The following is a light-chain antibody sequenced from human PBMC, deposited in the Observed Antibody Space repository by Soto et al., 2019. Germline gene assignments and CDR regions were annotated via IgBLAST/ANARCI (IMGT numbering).Light chain of an antibody. CDR1: QGISNY. CDR2: AAF. Sequence: DIQLTQSPSFLSASIGDRVTITCRASQGISNYLAWYQQKPGRAPNLLIYAAFTLQSGVPSRFSGSGSGTEFNLTICGLQPEDFATYYCQQINSYPITFGQGTRLEIK. CDR3: QQINSYPIT. V-gene: IGKV1-9*01. J-gene: IGKJ5*01.